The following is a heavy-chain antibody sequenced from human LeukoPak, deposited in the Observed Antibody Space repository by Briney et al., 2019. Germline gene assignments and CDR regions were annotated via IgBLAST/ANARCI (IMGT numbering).Heavy chain of an antibody. V-gene: IGHV1-2*02. CDR3: ARSAEHCANGVCFTKYYMDV. CDR2: INPNSGGT. D-gene: IGHD2-8*01. J-gene: IGHJ6*03. CDR1: GHTFTASY. Sequence: GASVMLSCKTSGHTFTASYIHWVRQAPGQGLEWMGRINPNSGGTNYAQKFQGRVTMTRDTSINTAYMEVRRLTSDDTADYYCARSAEHCANGVCFTKYYMDVWGKGTTVTVSS.